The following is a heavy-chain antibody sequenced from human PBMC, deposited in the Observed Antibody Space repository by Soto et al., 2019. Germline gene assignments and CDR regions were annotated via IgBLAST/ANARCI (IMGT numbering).Heavy chain of an antibody. CDR3: ARADIVVVVAATSGWYYYGMDV. CDR2: INHSGST. CDR1: GGSFSGYY. D-gene: IGHD2-15*01. V-gene: IGHV4-34*01. J-gene: IGHJ6*02. Sequence: QVQLQQWGAGLLKPSETLSLTCAVYGGSFSGYYWSWIRQPPGKGLEWIGEINHSGSTNYNPSLKSRVTTSVDTSKNQFSLKLSSVTAADTAVYYCARADIVVVVAATSGWYYYGMDVWGQGTTVTVSS.